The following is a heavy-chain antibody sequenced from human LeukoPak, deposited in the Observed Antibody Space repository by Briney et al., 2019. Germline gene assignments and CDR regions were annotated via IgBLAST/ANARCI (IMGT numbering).Heavy chain of an antibody. Sequence: PGGSLRLSCAASGFTFDDYGMSWVRQAPGKGLEWVSGINWDGGSTGYADSVKGRFTISRDNATNSLYLQMNSLRAEDTALYYCAAYYYDSSGYLNFDYWGQGTLVAVSS. D-gene: IGHD3-22*01. CDR2: INWDGGST. CDR1: GFTFDDYG. J-gene: IGHJ4*02. CDR3: AAYYYDSSGYLNFDY. V-gene: IGHV3-20*04.